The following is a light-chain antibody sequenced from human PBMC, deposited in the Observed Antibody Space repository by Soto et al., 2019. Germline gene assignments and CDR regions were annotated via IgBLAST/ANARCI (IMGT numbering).Light chain of an antibody. Sequence: EIVMTQSPATLSLSPGERATLSCRASQSISSHLAWYQQKPGQAPRLLMYDASNRATGFPARFSGSGSRTDFTLPISSLEPEVFAVYYCQKRSNWPLTFGGGTKVEI. CDR2: DAS. J-gene: IGKJ4*01. CDR3: QKRSNWPLT. V-gene: IGKV3-11*01. CDR1: QSISSH.